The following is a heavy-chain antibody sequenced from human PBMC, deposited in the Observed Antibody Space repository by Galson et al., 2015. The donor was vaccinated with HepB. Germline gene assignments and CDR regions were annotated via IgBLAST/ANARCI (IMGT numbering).Heavy chain of an antibody. D-gene: IGHD1-1*01. V-gene: IGHV1-18*04. CDR2: ISAYNGNT. CDR1: GYTFTSYG. J-gene: IGHJ4*02. Sequence: SVKVSCKASGYTFTSYGISWVRQAPGQGLEWMGWISAYNGNTNYAQKLQGRVTMTTDTSTSTAYMELRSLRSDDTAVYYCARAIGTDGKPATEDYWGQGTLVTVSS. CDR3: ARAIGTDGKPATEDY.